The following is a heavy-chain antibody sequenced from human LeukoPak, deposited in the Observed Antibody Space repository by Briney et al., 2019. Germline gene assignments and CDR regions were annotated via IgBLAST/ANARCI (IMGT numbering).Heavy chain of an antibody. CDR3: ARAGVTMVRGLDYGMDV. CDR1: GFTFSNYD. V-gene: IGHV3-13*01. D-gene: IGHD3-10*01. J-gene: IGHJ6*02. CDR2: IGTAGDT. Sequence: PGGSLRLSCAASGFTFSNYDMYWVRQVTGKGLEWVSAIGTAGDTHYPGSLKGRFTISRENAKNSLYLQMNSLTAGDTAVYYCARAGVTMVRGLDYGMDVWGQGTTVTLSS.